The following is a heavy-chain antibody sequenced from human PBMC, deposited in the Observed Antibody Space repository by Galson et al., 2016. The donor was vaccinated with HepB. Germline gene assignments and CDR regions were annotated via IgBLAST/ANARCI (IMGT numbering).Heavy chain of an antibody. J-gene: IGHJ4*02. V-gene: IGHV3-30*18. Sequence: SLRFSCAASRFTFSSYGMHWVRQAPGKGLKWVAVITYAGSKKDYADSGKGRFTISRDNSKNTLFLQMNSLRAEDTAVYYCAKDPDFWSGYCVDWGQGTLVTVSS. CDR3: AKDPDFWSGYCVD. CDR1: RFTFSSYG. D-gene: IGHD3-3*01. CDR2: ITYAGSKK.